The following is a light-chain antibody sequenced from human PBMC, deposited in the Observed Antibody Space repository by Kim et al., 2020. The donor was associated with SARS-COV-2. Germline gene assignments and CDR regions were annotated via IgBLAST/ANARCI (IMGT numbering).Light chain of an antibody. V-gene: IGLV6-57*04. CDR2: EDD. Sequence: NFMLTQPHSVSESPGKTVTISCTRSSGSIDDNYVQWYQQRPGGVPTAVIYEDDQRPSGVSDRFSGSIDNSSNSASLTISGLRTEDEADYYCQSYNRDNVLFGGETQLTVL. J-gene: IGLJ2*01. CDR1: SGSIDDNY. CDR3: QSYNRDNVL.